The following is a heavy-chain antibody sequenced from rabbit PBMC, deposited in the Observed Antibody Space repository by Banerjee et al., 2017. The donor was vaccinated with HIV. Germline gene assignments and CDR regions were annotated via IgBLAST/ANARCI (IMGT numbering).Heavy chain of an antibody. Sequence: QEQLEESGGDLVQPEGSLTLTCTASGFSFTNKYVMCWVRQAPGKGLEWIACINTSSGNTVYATWAKGRFTISKTSWTTVTLQMTSLTAADTATYFCARDLAGAIGWNFNLWGPGTLVTVS. CDR1: GFSFTNKYV. J-gene: IGHJ4*01. CDR2: INTSSGNT. D-gene: IGHD4-1*01. V-gene: IGHV1S45*01. CDR3: ARDLAGAIGWNFNL.